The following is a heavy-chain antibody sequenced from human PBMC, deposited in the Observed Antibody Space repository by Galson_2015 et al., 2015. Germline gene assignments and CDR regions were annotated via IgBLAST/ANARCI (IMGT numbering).Heavy chain of an antibody. D-gene: IGHD3-10*01. J-gene: IGHJ6*03. CDR3: ARQLWFRERGYYYMDV. CDR2: IIPIFGTA. CDR1: GYTFSGYA. Sequence: SVKVSCKASGYTFSGYAISWVRQAPGQGLEWMGGIIPIFGTANYAQKFQGRVTITADESTSTAYMELSSLRSEDTAVYYCARQLWFRERGYYYMDVWGKGTTVTVSS. V-gene: IGHV1-69*13.